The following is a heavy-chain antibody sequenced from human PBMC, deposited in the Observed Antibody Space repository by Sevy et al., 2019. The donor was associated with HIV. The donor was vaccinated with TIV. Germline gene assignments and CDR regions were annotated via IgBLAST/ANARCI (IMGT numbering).Heavy chain of an antibody. J-gene: IGHJ6*02. D-gene: IGHD1-26*01. V-gene: IGHV1-46*01. CDR2: INPSGGST. Sequence: ASVKVSCKASGYTFTSYYMHWVRQAPGQGLEWMGIINPSGGSTSYAQKFQGRVTMTRDTSTSTVYMELSSLRSEDTAVYYCARVDLKWELHGDYYYYGMDVWGQGTTVTVSS. CDR3: ARVDLKWELHGDYYYYGMDV. CDR1: GYTFTSYY.